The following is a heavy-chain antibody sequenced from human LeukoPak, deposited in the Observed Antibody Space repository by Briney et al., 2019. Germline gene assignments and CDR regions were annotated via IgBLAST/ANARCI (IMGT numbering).Heavy chain of an antibody. D-gene: IGHD2-15*01. Sequence: ASVKVSCKASGYTFTSYDINWVRQATGQGLEWMGWMNPNSGNTGYAQKFQGRVTMTRNTSISTAYMELSSLRSEDTAVYYCARTRTLGYCSGGSCYGRDPPWFDPWGQGTLVTVSS. CDR2: MNPNSGNT. CDR1: GYTFTSYD. J-gene: IGHJ5*02. V-gene: IGHV1-8*01. CDR3: ARTRTLGYCSGGSCYGRDPPWFDP.